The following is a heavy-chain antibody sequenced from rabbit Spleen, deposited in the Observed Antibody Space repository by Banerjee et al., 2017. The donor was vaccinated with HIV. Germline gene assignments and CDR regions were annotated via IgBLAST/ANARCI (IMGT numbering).Heavy chain of an antibody. Sequence: QEQLEESGGGLVKPEGSLTLTCTASGFSFSSSYWICWVRQAPGKGLEWIACIYSSKTTTWYATWAKGRFTILKTSSTTVTLQMTSLTAADTATYFCARGGIGNYGYNLWGPGTLVTVS. J-gene: IGHJ4*01. D-gene: IGHD6-1*01. CDR3: ARGGIGNYGYNL. V-gene: IGHV1S45*01. CDR2: IYSSKTTT. CDR1: GFSFSSSYW.